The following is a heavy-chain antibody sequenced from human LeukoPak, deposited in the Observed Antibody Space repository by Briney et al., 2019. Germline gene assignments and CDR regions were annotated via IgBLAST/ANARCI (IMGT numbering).Heavy chain of an antibody. CDR3: AKAVTTLSPYFDY. V-gene: IGHV3-43*02. J-gene: IGHJ4*02. Sequence: GGSLRLSCAASGFTFDDYAVHWVRQAPGKGLEWVSLISVDGGSTYYADSVKGRFTISRGNSKNSLFLQMNSLRTEDTALYYCAKAVTTLSPYFDYWGQGTLVTVSS. CDR2: ISVDGGST. CDR1: GFTFDDYA. D-gene: IGHD4-11*01.